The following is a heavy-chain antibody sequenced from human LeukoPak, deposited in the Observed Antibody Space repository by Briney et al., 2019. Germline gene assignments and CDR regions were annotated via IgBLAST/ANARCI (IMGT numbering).Heavy chain of an antibody. CDR1: GFTFSSYG. J-gene: IGHJ4*02. Sequence: RRSLRLSCAASGFTFSSYGMHWVRQAPGKGLEWVAVISYDGSNKYYADSVKGRFTISRDNSKNTLYLQMNSLRAEDTAVYYCAKDRDYGDSPDYWGQGTLVTVSS. CDR3: AKDRDYGDSPDY. D-gene: IGHD4-17*01. CDR2: ISYDGSNK. V-gene: IGHV3-30*18.